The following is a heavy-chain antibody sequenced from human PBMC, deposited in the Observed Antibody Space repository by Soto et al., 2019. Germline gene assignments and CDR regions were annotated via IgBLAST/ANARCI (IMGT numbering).Heavy chain of an antibody. J-gene: IGHJ4*02. V-gene: IGHV3-30-3*01. D-gene: IGHD4-4*01. CDR3: ASMTTVFYRFDY. Sequence: GGSLRLSCAASGFTFSSYAMHWVRQAPGKGLEWVAVISYDGSNKYYADSVKGRFTISRDNSKNTLYLQMNSLRAEDTAVYYCASMTTVFYRFDYWGQGTLVTVSS. CDR2: ISYDGSNK. CDR1: GFTFSSYA.